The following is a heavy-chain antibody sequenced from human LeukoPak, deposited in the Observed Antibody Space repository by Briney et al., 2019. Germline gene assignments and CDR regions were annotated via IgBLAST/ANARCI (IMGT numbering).Heavy chain of an antibody. CDR2: IIPILGIA. Sequence: SVKVSCKASGGTFSSYAISWVRQAPGQGLEWMGRIIPILGIANYAQKFQGRVTITADKSTSTAYMELSSLRSEDTAVYYCARDFTQTVEMATIDAFDIWGQGTMVTVSS. CDR3: ARDFTQTVEMATIDAFDI. J-gene: IGHJ3*02. CDR1: GGTFSSYA. D-gene: IGHD5-24*01. V-gene: IGHV1-69*04.